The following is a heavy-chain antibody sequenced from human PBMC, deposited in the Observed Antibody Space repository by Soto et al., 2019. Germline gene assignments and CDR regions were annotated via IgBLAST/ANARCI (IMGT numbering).Heavy chain of an antibody. Sequence: VQLEQSGPEVKKPGSSVKVSCKASGGTFSTSALSWVRQAPGQGLEWMGGIMPVFPTPDYAQKFQGRVTITADDSTSTAYMELGGLSSDDAAVYYCARDNERLQLGGKYYYILDVWGQGTAVTVSS. V-gene: IGHV1-69*12. CDR1: GGTFSTSA. CDR2: IMPVFPTP. J-gene: IGHJ6*01. D-gene: IGHD5-12*01. CDR3: ARDNERLQLGGKYYYILDV.